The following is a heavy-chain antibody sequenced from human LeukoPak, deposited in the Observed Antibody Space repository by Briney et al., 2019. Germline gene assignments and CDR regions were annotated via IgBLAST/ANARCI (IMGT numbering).Heavy chain of an antibody. J-gene: IGHJ6*03. Sequence: PGGSLRLSCAAPGFTFSSYGMHWVRQAPHKGLEWVAVIWYEGSNKYYADSVKGRFTISRDNSKNTLYLQMNSLRAEDTAVYYCAKTIHYYYYMDVWGKGTTVTVSS. CDR3: AKTIHYYYYMDV. D-gene: IGHD4/OR15-4a*01. CDR1: GFTFSSYG. V-gene: IGHV3-33*06. CDR2: IWYEGSNK.